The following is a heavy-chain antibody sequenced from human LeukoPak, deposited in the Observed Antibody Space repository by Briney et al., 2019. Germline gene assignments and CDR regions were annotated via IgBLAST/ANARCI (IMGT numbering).Heavy chain of an antibody. D-gene: IGHD3-10*01. CDR1: GGSISSGGYY. Sequence: SETLSLTCTVSGGSISSGGYYWSWIRQHPGKGLEWIGYIYYSGSTYYNPSLKSRVTISVDTSKNQFSLKLSSVTAADTAVYYCARACRLLWFGDPRQDAFDIWGQGTMVTVSS. J-gene: IGHJ3*02. CDR2: IYYSGST. CDR3: ARACRLLWFGDPRQDAFDI. V-gene: IGHV4-31*03.